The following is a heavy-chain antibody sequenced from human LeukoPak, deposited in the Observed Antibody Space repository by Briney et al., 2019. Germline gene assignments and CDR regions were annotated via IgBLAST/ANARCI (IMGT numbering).Heavy chain of an antibody. J-gene: IGHJ5*02. V-gene: IGHV3-33*06. CDR1: GFTFSSYG. CDR2: IWYDGSNK. D-gene: IGHD6-13*01. CDR3: AKGTHSSSWHWYDP. Sequence: GGSLRLSCAASGFTFSSYGMHWVRQAPGKGLEWVAVIWYDGSNKYYADSVKGRFTISRDNSKNTLYLQMNSLRAEDTAVYYCAKGTHSSSWHWYDPWGQGTLVTVSS.